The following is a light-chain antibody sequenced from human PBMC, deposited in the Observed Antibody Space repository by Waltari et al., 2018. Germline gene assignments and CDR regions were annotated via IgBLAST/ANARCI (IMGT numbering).Light chain of an antibody. Sequence: ENVVSQHPRAPSFFPQGKGTPSSSSTSRMFTNSLAWYQQKPGQAPSLLMYGASNRATGIPDRFSGSGSGTDFTLTISSLEPEDSAVYYCQQHGKLPFTFGQGTKVEIK. V-gene: IGKV3-11*01. CDR1: RMFTNS. J-gene: IGKJ1*01. CDR3: QQHGKLPFT. CDR2: GAS.